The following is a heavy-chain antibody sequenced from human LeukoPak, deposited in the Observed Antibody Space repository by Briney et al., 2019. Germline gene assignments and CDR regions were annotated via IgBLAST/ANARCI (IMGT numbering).Heavy chain of an antibody. CDR1: GFSLSTSGMC. Sequence: SGPALVKPTQTLTLTCTFSGFSLSTSGMCVSWIRQPPGKALEWLARIDWDDDKYYSTSLKTRLTISKDTSKNQVVLTMTNMDPVDTATYYCARIGIYGSGSSVFDYWGQGTLVTVSS. V-gene: IGHV2-70*11. CDR2: IDWDDDK. CDR3: ARIGIYGSGSSVFDY. D-gene: IGHD3-10*01. J-gene: IGHJ4*02.